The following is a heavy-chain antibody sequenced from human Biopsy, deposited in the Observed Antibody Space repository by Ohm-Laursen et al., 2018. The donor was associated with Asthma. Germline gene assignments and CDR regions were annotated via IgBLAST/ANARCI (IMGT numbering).Heavy chain of an antibody. D-gene: IGHD5-12*01. CDR3: AKRRGYSGHDNDY. V-gene: IGHV3-30*18. J-gene: IGHJ4*02. CDR1: GSMFRSFG. Sequence: SLRLSCAASGSMFRSFGMHWVRQAPGKGLEWVAVISYDGNHKFYEDSVKGRFTISRDNSKNTLYLQMNSLRTEDTAVYYCAKRRGYSGHDNDYWGQGTLVSVSS. CDR2: ISYDGNHK.